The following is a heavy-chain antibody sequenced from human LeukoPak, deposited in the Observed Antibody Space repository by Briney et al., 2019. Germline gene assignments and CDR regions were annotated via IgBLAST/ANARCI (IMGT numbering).Heavy chain of an antibody. CDR2: ISSSGGTR. CDR3: ARAPKYRLVGVPKGPFDP. V-gene: IGHV3-11*01. J-gene: IGHJ5*02. D-gene: IGHD1-26*01. Sequence: PGGSLRLSCAASGFTFSDYYMSWIRQAPGTGLEWVSYISSSGGTRNYADSVKGRFTISRDKAKNSLYLQMNRLRAEDTAVSSCARAPKYRLVGVPKGPFDPWGQGNPVT. CDR1: GFTFSDYY.